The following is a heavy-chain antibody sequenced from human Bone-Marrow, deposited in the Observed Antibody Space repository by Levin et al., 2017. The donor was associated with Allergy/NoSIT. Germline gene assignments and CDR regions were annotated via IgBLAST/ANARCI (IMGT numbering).Heavy chain of an antibody. Sequence: GGSLRLSCAASGFTFSSYGMHWVRQAPGKGLEWVAVIWYDGSNKYYADSVKGRFTISRDNSKNTLYLQMNSLRAEDTAVYYCASGGEVNRGYSYGYYYWGQGTLVTVSS. V-gene: IGHV3-33*01. D-gene: IGHD5-18*01. CDR1: GFTFSSYG. CDR2: IWYDGSNK. CDR3: ASGGEVNRGYSYGYYY. J-gene: IGHJ4*02.